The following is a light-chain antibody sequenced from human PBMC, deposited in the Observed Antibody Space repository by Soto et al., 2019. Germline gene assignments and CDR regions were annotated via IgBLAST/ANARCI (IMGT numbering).Light chain of an antibody. Sequence: QSVLTQPASVSGSPGQSITTSCTGISSDVGGYNYVSWYQQHPGKAPKLMIYEVSNRPSGVSNRFSGSKSGNTASLTISGLQAEDEADYYCNSYTISSTYVFGTGTKVTVL. CDR3: NSYTISSTYV. V-gene: IGLV2-14*01. CDR1: SSDVGGYNY. CDR2: EVS. J-gene: IGLJ1*01.